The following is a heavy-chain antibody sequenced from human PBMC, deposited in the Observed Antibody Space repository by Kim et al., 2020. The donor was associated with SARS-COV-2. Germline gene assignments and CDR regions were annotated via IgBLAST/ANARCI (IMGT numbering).Heavy chain of an antibody. Sequence: SETLSLTCTVSGGSISSYYLSWIRQPPGKGLEWIGCVYYTGGTSYNPSLKSRVPISVDTSNQVSLRLSSVTAADTAVYFCARSYDILGHGGAWFYPWGQGSLVIVSA. CDR3: ARSYDILGHGGAWFYP. J-gene: IGHJ5*02. CDR1: GGSISSYY. D-gene: IGHD3-9*01. CDR2: VYYTGGT. V-gene: IGHV4-59*13.